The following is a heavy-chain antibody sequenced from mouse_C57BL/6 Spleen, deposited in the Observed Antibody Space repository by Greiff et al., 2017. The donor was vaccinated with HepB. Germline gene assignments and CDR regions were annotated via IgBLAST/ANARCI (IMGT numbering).Heavy chain of an antibody. Sequence: VQLQQPGAELVKPGASVKVSCKASGYTFTSYWMHWVKQRPGQGLEWIGRIHPSDSDTNYNQKFKGKATLTVEKSSSTAYMQLSSLTSEDSAVYYCAIVWLLRENAMDYWGQGTSVTVSS. D-gene: IGHD2-3*01. CDR2: IHPSDSDT. CDR1: GYTFTSYW. V-gene: IGHV1-74*01. J-gene: IGHJ4*01. CDR3: AIVWLLRENAMDY.